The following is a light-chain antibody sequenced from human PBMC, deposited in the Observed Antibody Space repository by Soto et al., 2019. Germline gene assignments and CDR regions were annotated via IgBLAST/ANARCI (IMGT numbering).Light chain of an antibody. CDR1: SSDVGSYNL. CDR2: EGG. CDR3: CSYAGSSTLV. Sequence: QSALTQPASVSGSPGQSITISCTGTSSDVGSYNLVSWYQQHPGKAPKLIIYEGGKRPSGVSNRFSGSKSGNTASLTISGLQAEDEADYYCCSYAGSSTLVFGGGTKLTVL. J-gene: IGLJ2*01. V-gene: IGLV2-23*01.